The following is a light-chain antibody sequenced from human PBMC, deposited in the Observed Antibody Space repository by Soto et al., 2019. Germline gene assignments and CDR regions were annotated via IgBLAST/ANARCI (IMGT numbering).Light chain of an antibody. CDR3: AAWDDSLHGWV. CDR2: SNN. J-gene: IGLJ3*02. V-gene: IGLV1-44*01. Sequence: QSVLTQPPSASGTPGQRVTISCSGSSSNIGSKTVTWYQHLPGTAPKLLIFSNNVRPSGVPDRFSGSKSGTSASLAITGLRSEDEADYYCAAWDDSLHGWVFGGGTKLTAL. CDR1: SSNIGSKT.